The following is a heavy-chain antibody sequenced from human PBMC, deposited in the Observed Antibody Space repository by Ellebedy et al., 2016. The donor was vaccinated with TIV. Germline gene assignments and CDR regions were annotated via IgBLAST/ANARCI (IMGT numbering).Heavy chain of an antibody. Sequence: SETLSLTXTVSSGSIHSSSSYWGWIRQPPGKGLEWIGSIYYNGNTYYNPSLQSRVTISVDTSKNQFSLRLKSVTAADTAVYYCARESPRSYYYYSSGYSPFDYWGQGTTVIVSS. CDR1: SGSIHSSSSY. V-gene: IGHV4-39*02. CDR3: ARESPRSYYYYSSGYSPFDY. D-gene: IGHD3-22*01. CDR2: IYYNGNT. J-gene: IGHJ4*02.